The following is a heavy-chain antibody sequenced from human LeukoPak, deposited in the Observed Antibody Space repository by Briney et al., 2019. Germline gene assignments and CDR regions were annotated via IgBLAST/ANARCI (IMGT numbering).Heavy chain of an antibody. CDR2: IYTSEST. J-gene: IGHJ4*02. V-gene: IGHV4-4*07. CDR1: GDSISSNY. D-gene: IGHD2-2*01. Sequence: SETLSLTCTVSGDSISSNYKVWVRHPAATGLEWVGRIYTSESTIYNPSLKSRVTMSADTSKKQFSLNLSSVTAADTAVYYCAREKPGDHVAKPADRFDDWGQGTRVTVSS. CDR3: AREKPGDHVAKPADRFDD.